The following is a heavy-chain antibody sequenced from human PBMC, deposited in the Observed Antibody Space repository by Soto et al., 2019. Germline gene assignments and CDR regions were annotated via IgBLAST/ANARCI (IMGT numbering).Heavy chain of an antibody. Sequence: SETLSLTCTVSGGSISSYYWSWIRQPPGKGLEWIGYIYYSGSTNYNPSLKSRVTISVDTSKNQFSLKLSSVTAADTAVYYCARALFYDRSGYPGFDDWGQGTMVSV. CDR1: GGSISSYY. CDR3: ARALFYDRSGYPGFDD. V-gene: IGHV4-59*01. J-gene: IGHJ4*02. D-gene: IGHD3-22*01. CDR2: IYYSGST.